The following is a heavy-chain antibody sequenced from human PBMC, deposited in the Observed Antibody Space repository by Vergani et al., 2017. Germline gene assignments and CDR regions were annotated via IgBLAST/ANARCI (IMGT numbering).Heavy chain of an antibody. D-gene: IGHD3-3*01. V-gene: IGHV3-74*01. Sequence: EVELVESGGGLVQPGGSLRLSCAASGFTFNQYWMHWARQVPGKGLVWVSGMNGDGDTISYADSVKGRFTISRDNAKNTLFLQMNSLRAEDTAVYYCARARKFRFGVVWENWFDPWGQGTLVTVPS. CDR2: MNGDGDTI. CDR1: GFTFNQYW. CDR3: ARARKFRFGVVWENWFDP. J-gene: IGHJ5*02.